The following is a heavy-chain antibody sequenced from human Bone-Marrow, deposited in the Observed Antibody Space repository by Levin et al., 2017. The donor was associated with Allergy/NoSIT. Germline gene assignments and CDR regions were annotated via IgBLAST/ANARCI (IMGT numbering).Heavy chain of an antibody. CDR1: GFTFSSYA. D-gene: IGHD6-6*01. CDR2: ISGSGGST. Sequence: PGGSLRLSCAASGFTFSSYAMSWVRQAPGKGLEWVSAISGSGGSTYYADSVKGRFTISRDNSKNTLYLQMNSLRAEDTAVYYCAKDSGTWGYSSSSSGGFDYWGQGTLVTVSS. J-gene: IGHJ4*02. CDR3: AKDSGTWGYSSSSSGGFDY. V-gene: IGHV3-23*01.